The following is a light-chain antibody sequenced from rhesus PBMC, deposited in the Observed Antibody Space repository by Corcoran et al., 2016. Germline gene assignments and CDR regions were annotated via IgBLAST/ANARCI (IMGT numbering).Light chain of an antibody. CDR1: QSVNSY. V-gene: IGKV3S9*01. CDR2: GES. J-gene: IGKJ1*01. Sequence: EIVMTQSPATRSLSPGERATSSCRASQSVNSYVAGYHQNPGQDPRALIYGESRRATGIPERFSGSGSGTDFTIFISSLEPEDVGVYYCQQYNDWTWTFGQGTKVEIK. CDR3: QQYNDWTWT.